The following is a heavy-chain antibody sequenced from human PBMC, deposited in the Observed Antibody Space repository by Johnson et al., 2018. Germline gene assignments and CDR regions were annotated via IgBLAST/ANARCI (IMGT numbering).Heavy chain of an antibody. CDR2: INHSGST. Sequence: QVQLQQWGAGLLKXSETLSLTCAVYGGSFSGYYWSWIRQPPGKGLEWIGEINHSGSTNYNPSLKSRVTISVDTSKNQFSLKLSTGTAADTAVYYCARDYYYGSGSYPKLYYYYGMDVWGQGTTVTVSS. D-gene: IGHD3-10*01. V-gene: IGHV4-34*01. CDR3: ARDYYYGSGSYPKLYYYYGMDV. CDR1: GGSFSGYY. J-gene: IGHJ6*02.